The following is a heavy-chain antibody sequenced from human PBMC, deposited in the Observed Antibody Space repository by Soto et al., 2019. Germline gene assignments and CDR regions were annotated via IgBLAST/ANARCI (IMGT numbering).Heavy chain of an antibody. CDR3: AKVEYGGNFGESYGRDV. D-gene: IGHD3-16*01. CDR2: IIANNATT. Sequence: ASVKVSCKASGYTFSNFAISWVRQAPGQGLEWMGWIIANNATTNYAQNFQGRVTITTDTSTNTAYMELSSLRSDDTAVYYCAKVEYGGNFGESYGRDVW. V-gene: IGHV1-18*01. CDR1: GYTFSNFA. J-gene: IGHJ6*01.